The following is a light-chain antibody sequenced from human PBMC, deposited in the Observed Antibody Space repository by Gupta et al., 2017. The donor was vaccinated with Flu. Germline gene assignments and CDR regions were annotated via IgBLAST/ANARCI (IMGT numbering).Light chain of an antibody. CDR2: KNN. V-gene: IGLV1-47*01. Sequence: QSVLPQPPSASATPGQRVTISCSGSSSNIGSTYVYWYQHLPGTAPKLLIYKNNQRHSGVPDRVSGSKSGTSASLAISGLRAEDEADYYCAAWDDSLSDLWVFGGGTKLTVL. CDR1: SSNIGSTY. J-gene: IGLJ3*02. CDR3: AAWDDSLSDLWV.